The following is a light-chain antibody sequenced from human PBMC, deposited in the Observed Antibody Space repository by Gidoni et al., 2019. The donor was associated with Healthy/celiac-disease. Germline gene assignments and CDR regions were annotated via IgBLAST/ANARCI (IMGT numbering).Light chain of an antibody. CDR2: DDS. J-gene: IGLJ2*01. V-gene: IGLV3-21*02. CDR3: QVWDSSSDHVV. CDR1: NIGSKS. Sequence: SYVLTQPPSVSVAPGQTARITCGGNNIGSKSVHWYQQKPGPAPVLVVYDDSARPSGIPGRFSGSNSGNTATLTISRVEAGDEADYYCQVWDSSSDHVVFGGGTKLTVL.